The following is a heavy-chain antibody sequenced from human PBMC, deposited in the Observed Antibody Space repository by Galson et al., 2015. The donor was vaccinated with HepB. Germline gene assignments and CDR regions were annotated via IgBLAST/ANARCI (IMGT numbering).Heavy chain of an antibody. V-gene: IGHV1-2*06. CDR3: ARLKQLWLNNWFDP. CDR1: GYTFTGYY. Sequence: SVKVSCKASGYTFTGYYMHWVRQAPGQGLEWMGRINPNSGGTNYAQKFQGRVTMTRDTSISTAYMELSRLRSDDTAVYYCARLKQLWLNNWFDPWGQGTLVTVSS. CDR2: INPNSGGT. D-gene: IGHD5-18*01. J-gene: IGHJ5*02.